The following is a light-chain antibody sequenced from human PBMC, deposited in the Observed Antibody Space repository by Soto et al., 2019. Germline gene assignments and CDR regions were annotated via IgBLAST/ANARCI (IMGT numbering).Light chain of an antibody. V-gene: IGKV1-9*01. CDR3: RQLNSYPQYT. J-gene: IGKJ2*01. CDR1: QGISSY. CDR2: AAS. Sequence: DIQLTQSPSFLSASVGDRVTITCRASQGISSYLAWYQQKPGKAPKLLIYAASTLQSGVPSRFSGSGSGTEFTLTISRLPHEDFATYYCRQLNSYPQYTFGQGTKLDIK.